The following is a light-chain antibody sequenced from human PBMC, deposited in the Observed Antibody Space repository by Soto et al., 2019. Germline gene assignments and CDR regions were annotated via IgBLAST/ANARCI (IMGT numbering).Light chain of an antibody. CDR2: WAS. V-gene: IGKV4-1*01. CDR1: QSFLYSSNNRNY. Sequence: DIVMTQSPDSLDVSLGERATINCKSSQSFLYSSNNRNYLTWYQQKPGQPPKVLIYWASSRASGVPDRFSGSGSGTDVTLTITTLQAEDVAFYYCQQYFTTPYTFGQGTKLEIK. J-gene: IGKJ2*01. CDR3: QQYFTTPYT.